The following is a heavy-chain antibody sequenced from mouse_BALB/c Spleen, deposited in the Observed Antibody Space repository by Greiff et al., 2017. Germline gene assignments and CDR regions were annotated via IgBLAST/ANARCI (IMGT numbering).Heavy chain of an antibody. CDR3: TRGSLGAGDY. CDR2: IYPGNSDT. V-gene: IGHV1-5*01. D-gene: IGHD6-5*01. CDR1: GYTFTSYW. Sequence: GQLQQSGTVLARPGASVKMSCTASGYTFTSYWMHWVKQRPGQGLEWIGAIYPGNSDTSYYQKFKGKAKLTAGTSTNTAYLELSSLTNEDSAVDNCTRGSLGAGDYWGQGTSVTVSS. J-gene: IGHJ4*01.